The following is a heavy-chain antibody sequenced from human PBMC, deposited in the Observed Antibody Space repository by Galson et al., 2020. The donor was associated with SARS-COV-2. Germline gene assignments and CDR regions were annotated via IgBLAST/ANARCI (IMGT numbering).Heavy chain of an antibody. CDR3: AHSVSSTWTERFDL. D-gene: IGHD6-13*01. V-gene: IGHV2-5*02. CDR2: IYWDDDK. CDR1: GFSLSTSRVG. J-gene: IGHJ5*02. Sequence: SGPTLVKPTQTLTLTCTFSGFSLSTSRVGVGWIRQPPGKALEWLALIYWDDDKRYSPSLKSRLTITKDTPKNQVVLTVTNMDPVDTATYYCAHSVSSTWTERFDLWGQGTLVTVSS.